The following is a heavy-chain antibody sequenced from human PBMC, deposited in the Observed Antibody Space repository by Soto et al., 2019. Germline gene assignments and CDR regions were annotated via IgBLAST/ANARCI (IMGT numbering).Heavy chain of an antibody. CDR2: IIPIFGTA. Sequence: EASVKVSCKASGGTFSSYAISCVRQAHGQGLEWMGGIIPIFGTANYAQKFQGRVTITADESTSTAYMELSSLRSEDTAVYYCARGVQSRIVLVPAAPFDYWGHGTLVTVSS. CDR1: GGTFSSYA. CDR3: ARGVQSRIVLVPAAPFDY. J-gene: IGHJ4*01. D-gene: IGHD2-2*01. V-gene: IGHV1-69*13.